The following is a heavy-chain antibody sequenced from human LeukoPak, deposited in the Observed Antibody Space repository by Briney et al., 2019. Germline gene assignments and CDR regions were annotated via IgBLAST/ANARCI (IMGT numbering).Heavy chain of an antibody. CDR3: AKRYYYDSSGYYGGVHYYYYYMDV. CDR1: GFTFLSYG. CDR2: IRYDGSNK. J-gene: IGHJ6*03. Sequence: PGGSLRLSCAASGFTFLSYGMHWVRQAPGKGLEWVAFIRYDGSNKYYADSVKGRFTISRDNSKNTLYLQMNSLRAEDTAVYYCAKRYYYDSSGYYGGVHYYYYYMDVWGKGTTVTISS. D-gene: IGHD3-22*01. V-gene: IGHV3-30*02.